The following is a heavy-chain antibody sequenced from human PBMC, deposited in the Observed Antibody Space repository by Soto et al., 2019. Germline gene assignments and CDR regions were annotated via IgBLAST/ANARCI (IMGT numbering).Heavy chain of an antibody. CDR1: GFTFSSYA. CDR2: ISGSGGST. CDR3: ANTEYNWNCCYYGMDV. Sequence: PGGSLRLSCAASGFTFSSYAMSWVRQAPGKGLEWVSAISGSGGSTYYADSVKGRFTISRDNSKNTLYLQMNSLRAEDTAVYYCANTEYNWNCCYYGMDVWGQGTSVTVSS. V-gene: IGHV3-23*01. D-gene: IGHD1-20*01. J-gene: IGHJ6*02.